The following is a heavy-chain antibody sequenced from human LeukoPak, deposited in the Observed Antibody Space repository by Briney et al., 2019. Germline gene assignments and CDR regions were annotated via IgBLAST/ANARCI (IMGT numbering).Heavy chain of an antibody. D-gene: IGHD5-24*01. CDR1: GFSFSDYY. CDR3: AKMASLAFFDY. J-gene: IGHJ4*02. CDR2: ISRSGNSI. V-gene: IGHV3-11*04. Sequence: GGSLRLSCAASGFSFSDYYMSWIRQAPGKGLEWVSSISRSGNSIYYADSVKGRFTISRDNAKNSLYLQMSSLRAEDTAVYYCAKMASLAFFDYWGQGTLVTVSS.